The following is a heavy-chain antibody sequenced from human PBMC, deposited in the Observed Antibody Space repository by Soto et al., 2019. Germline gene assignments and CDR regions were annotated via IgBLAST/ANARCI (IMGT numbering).Heavy chain of an antibody. Sequence: GGSLRLSCAASGFTFSSYGMHWVRQAPGKGLEWVAVIWYDGSNKYYADSVKGRFTISRDNSKNTLYLQMNSLRAEDTAVYYCARRSGTRIAARPGVYYYYYYMDVWGKGTTVTVSS. D-gene: IGHD6-6*01. CDR2: IWYDGSNK. J-gene: IGHJ6*03. V-gene: IGHV3-33*01. CDR3: ARRSGTRIAARPGVYYYYYYMDV. CDR1: GFTFSSYG.